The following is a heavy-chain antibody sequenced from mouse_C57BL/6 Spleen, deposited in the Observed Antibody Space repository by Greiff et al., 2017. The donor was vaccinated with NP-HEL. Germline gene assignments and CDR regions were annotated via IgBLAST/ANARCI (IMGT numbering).Heavy chain of an antibody. V-gene: IGHV1-82*01. CDR1: GYSFSSYW. CDR3: ERWDGGY. Sequence: VQLLESGPELVKPAASVKISCKASGYSFSSYWMNWVKQRPGKGLEWIGRIYPGDGATNYNGKFKGKATLTAVKSSSTAYMQLTSLSSGDSAFYWCERWDGGYWGQGTTLTVSS. CDR2: IYPGDGAT. J-gene: IGHJ2*01. D-gene: IGHD2-3*01.